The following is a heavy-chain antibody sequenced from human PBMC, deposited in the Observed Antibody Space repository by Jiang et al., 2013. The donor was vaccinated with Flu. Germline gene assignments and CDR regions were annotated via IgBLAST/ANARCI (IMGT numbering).Heavy chain of an antibody. D-gene: IGHD5-18*01. CDR2: ISSSGSTL. CDR3: ARDPDTSSKVDY. CDR1: GFTFGDYY. V-gene: IGHV3-11*01. Sequence: VQLLESGGGLVKPGGSLRLSCTASGFTFGDYYMSWIRQAPGKGLEWVSYISSSGSTLYQADSVKGRFTISRDNAWNSLYLQMNSLRAEDTAVYYCARDPDTSSKVDYWGQGTLVTVSP. J-gene: IGHJ4*02.